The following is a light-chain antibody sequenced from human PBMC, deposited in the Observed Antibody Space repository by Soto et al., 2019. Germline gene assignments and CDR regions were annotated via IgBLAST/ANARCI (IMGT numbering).Light chain of an antibody. J-gene: IGKJ3*01. CDR1: QSVSSSY. V-gene: IGKV3-20*01. CDR3: QQYGSSPGFT. CDR2: GAS. Sequence: EIVLTQSPGTLSLSPGERATLSCRASQSVSSSYSAWYQQKPGQAPRLLIYGASSRATGIPDRFSGSGSGTDFTLTISRLDPEDFAVYYCQQYGSSPGFTFGPGTKVAIK.